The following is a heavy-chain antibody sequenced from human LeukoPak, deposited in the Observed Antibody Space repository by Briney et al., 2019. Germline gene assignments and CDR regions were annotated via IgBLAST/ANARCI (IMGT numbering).Heavy chain of an antibody. D-gene: IGHD3-16*02. V-gene: IGHV4-59*01. CDR3: ARGFETSYRYTFYY. CDR1: GGSISSYY. J-gene: IGHJ4*02. CDR2: IYYSGST. Sequence: SETLSLTCTVSGGSISSYYWSWIRQPPGKGLEWIGYIYYSGSTNYNPSLRSRITITVDTSKKPFSLKLSSVTAADTAVYYCARGFETSYRYTFYYWGQGTLVTVSS.